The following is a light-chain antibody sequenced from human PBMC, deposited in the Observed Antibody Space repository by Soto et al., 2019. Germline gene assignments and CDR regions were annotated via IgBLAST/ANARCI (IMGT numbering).Light chain of an antibody. CDR2: YDS. Sequence: SYGLTQPPSVSVAPGKTARITCGGNNIGSKSVHWYQQKPGQAPVLVIYYDSDRPSGIPERFSGSNSGNTATLTISRVEAGDEADYYCQVWDSSSDRYVFGTGTKVTVL. J-gene: IGLJ1*01. CDR3: QVWDSSSDRYV. CDR1: NIGSKS. V-gene: IGLV3-21*04.